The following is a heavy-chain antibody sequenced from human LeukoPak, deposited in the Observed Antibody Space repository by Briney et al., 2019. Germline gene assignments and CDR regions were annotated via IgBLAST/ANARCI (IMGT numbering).Heavy chain of an antibody. CDR1: GFTFSSYA. D-gene: IGHD2-2*01. V-gene: IGHV3-23*01. J-gene: IGHJ4*02. Sequence: GGSLRLSCAASGFTFSSYAMSWVRQAPGKGLEWVSGIYNTADYTFYTDSVKGRFTISRDNAKNSLYLQMNSLRAEDTAVYYCARRRCSSTNCYAGYFDYWGQGTLVTVSS. CDR3: ARRRCSSTNCYAGYFDY. CDR2: IYNTADYT.